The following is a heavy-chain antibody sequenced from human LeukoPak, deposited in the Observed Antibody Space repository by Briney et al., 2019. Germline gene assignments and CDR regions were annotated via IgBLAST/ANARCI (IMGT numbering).Heavy chain of an antibody. D-gene: IGHD6-13*01. CDR3: ARESSSWYYFFVGTFYFDY. CDR1: GFTFSSYW. V-gene: IGHV3-7*01. CDR2: IKQDGSEK. J-gene: IGHJ4*02. Sequence: GGSLRLSCAASGFTFSSYWMSWVRQAPGKGLEWVANIKQDGSEKYYVDSVKGRFTISRDNAKNSLYLQMNSLRAEDTAVYYCARESSSWYYFFVGTFYFDYWGQGTLVTVSS.